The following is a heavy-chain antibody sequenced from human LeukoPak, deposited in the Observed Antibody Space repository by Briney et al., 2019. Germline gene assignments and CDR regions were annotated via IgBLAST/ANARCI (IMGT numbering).Heavy chain of an antibody. CDR3: ARGVPLTVTRARDY. CDR2: INSDGSST. J-gene: IGHJ4*02. Sequence: GSLRLSCAASGFTFSSYWMHWVRQAPGKGLVWVSRINSDGSSTSYADSVKGRFTISRDNAKNTLYLQMNSLRAEDTAVYYCARGVPLTVTRARDYWGQGTLVTVSS. D-gene: IGHD4-17*01. V-gene: IGHV3-74*01. CDR1: GFTFSSYW.